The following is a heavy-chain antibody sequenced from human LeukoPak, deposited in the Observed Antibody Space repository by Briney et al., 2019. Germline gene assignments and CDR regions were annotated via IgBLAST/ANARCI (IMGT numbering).Heavy chain of an antibody. D-gene: IGHD3-10*01. J-gene: IGHJ5*02. CDR1: GGSFSGCY. CDR3: ARDSGTTGEVKFDP. V-gene: IGHV4-34*01. CDR2: INHSGST. Sequence: SETLSLTCAVYGGSFSGCYWRGFRQPPRGGREWIGEINHSGSTNYNPSLKSRVTISVDTSKNQFSLKLSSVTAADTAVYYCARDSGTTGEVKFDPWGQGTLLTV.